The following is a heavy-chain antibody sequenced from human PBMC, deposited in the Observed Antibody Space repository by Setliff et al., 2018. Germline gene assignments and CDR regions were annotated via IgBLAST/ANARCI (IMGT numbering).Heavy chain of an antibody. CDR1: GYRFTSNW. J-gene: IGHJ4*02. V-gene: IGHV5-51*01. CDR2: IYPGDSDT. CDR3: ATEKQPAAMFDS. Sequence: GESLKISCKGSGYRFTSNWIGWVRQVPGKGLEWVGVIYPGDSDTRYNPSFRGQVTISADKSINTAYLQMDSLRTEDTAVYYCATEKQPAAMFDSWGQGTLVTVSS. D-gene: IGHD2-2*01.